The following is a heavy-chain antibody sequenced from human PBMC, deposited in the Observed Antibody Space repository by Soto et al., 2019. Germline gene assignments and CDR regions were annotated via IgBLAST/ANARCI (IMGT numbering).Heavy chain of an antibody. Sequence: QVQLQESGPGLVKPSETLSLTCTVSGGSISSYYGSWIRQAPGKGLEWIGCISYTGSTNHNPSLKSRVTISVDTSNNQFSLKLSSVTAADAAVYYCARQWGYNFDYWGQGTLVTVSS. CDR2: ISYTGST. J-gene: IGHJ4*02. D-gene: IGHD5-12*01. V-gene: IGHV4-59*08. CDR3: ARQWGYNFDY. CDR1: GGSISSYY.